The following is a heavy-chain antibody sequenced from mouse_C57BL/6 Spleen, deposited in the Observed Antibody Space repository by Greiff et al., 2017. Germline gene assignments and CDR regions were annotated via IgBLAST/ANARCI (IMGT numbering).Heavy chain of an antibody. D-gene: IGHD2-4*01. CDR1: GFTFSDSY. Sequence: EVQVVVSEGGLVQPGSSMKLSCTASGFTFSDSYMAWVRQVPEKGLEWVANINYDGSSTYYLDSLKSRFIISRDNAKNILYLQMGSLKSEDTATYYCAREGYDYDSYYAMDDWSQGTSVTVSS. CDR3: AREGYDYDSYYAMDD. J-gene: IGHJ4*01. V-gene: IGHV5-16*01. CDR2: INYDGSST.